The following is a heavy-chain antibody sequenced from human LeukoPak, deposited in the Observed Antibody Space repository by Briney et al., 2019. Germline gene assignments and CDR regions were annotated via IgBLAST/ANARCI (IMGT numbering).Heavy chain of an antibody. CDR3: ATDIDRLFQLDY. V-gene: IGHV1-24*01. CDR1: GGTFTELS. Sequence: APVKVSCKASGGTFTELSMHWVRQAPGKGLEWMGGFDPEDGETIYAQKFQGRVTMTEDTSTDTAYMELSSLRSEDTAVYYCATDIDRLFQLDYWGQGTLVTVSS. CDR2: FDPEDGET. J-gene: IGHJ4*02. D-gene: IGHD1-14*01.